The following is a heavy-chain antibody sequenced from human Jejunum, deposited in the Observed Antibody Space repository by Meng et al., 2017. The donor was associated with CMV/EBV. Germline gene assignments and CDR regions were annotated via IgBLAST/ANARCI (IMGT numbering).Heavy chain of an antibody. V-gene: IGHV1-18*01. Sequence: SGYTFTSFGVSWVRQAPGQGLEWMGWISAYNGNTDYAQKFKGRLTMTTDTSTSTAYMELRSLRSDDTAVYYCARDYGDHAYHFDYWGQGTRVTVSS. CDR1: GYTFTSFG. CDR2: ISAYNGNT. J-gene: IGHJ4*02. CDR3: ARDYGDHAYHFDY. D-gene: IGHD4-17*01.